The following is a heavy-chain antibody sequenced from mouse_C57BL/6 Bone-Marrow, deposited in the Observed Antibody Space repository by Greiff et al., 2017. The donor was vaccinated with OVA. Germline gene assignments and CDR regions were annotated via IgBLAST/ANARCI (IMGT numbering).Heavy chain of an antibody. J-gene: IGHJ4*01. CDR3: ARRDDGLYYYAMDY. CDR2: IDPSDSYT. Sequence: VQLQQPGAELVMPGASVKLSCKASGYTFTSYWMHWVKQRPGQGLEWIGEIDPSDSYTNYNQKFKGKSTLTVDKSSSTAYMQLSSLTSEDSAVVYCARRDDGLYYYAMDYWGQGTSVTVSS. D-gene: IGHD2-3*01. CDR1: GYTFTSYW. V-gene: IGHV1-69*01.